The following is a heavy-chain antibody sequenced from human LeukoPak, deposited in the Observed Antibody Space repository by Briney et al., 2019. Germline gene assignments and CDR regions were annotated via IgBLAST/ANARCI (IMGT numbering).Heavy chain of an antibody. D-gene: IGHD6-19*01. J-gene: IGHJ5*02. V-gene: IGHV4-30-2*01. Sequence: SETLSLTCAVSGGSISSGGYSWSWIRQPPGKGLEWIGYIYHSGSTYYNPSLKSRVTMSVDTSKNQFSLKLSSVTAADTAVYYCARDGSSGWSPWFDPWGQGTLVTVSS. CDR2: IYHSGST. CDR1: GGSISSGGYS. CDR3: ARDGSSGWSPWFDP.